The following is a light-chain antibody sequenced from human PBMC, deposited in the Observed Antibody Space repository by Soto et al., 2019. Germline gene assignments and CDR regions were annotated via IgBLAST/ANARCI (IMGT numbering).Light chain of an antibody. J-gene: IGKJ4*01. V-gene: IGKV3-20*01. CDR2: GAS. CDR1: QSVSSSY. Sequence: EIVLTQSPGTLSLSPGDRATLSCXASQSVSSSYLAWYQQKPGQAPRLLIYGASSRATGIPDRFGGSGSGTDCTLTISRLEPEDFAVYYCQQYGSSPLTLGGGTKVDIK. CDR3: QQYGSSPLT.